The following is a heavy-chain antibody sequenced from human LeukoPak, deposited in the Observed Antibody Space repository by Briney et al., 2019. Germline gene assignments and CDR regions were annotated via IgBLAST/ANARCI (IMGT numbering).Heavy chain of an antibody. D-gene: IGHD4-11*01. CDR2: IRYDGSNK. CDR3: AKLSVTTNGGYFAY. Sequence: GGSLRLSCAASGFTFSNYCMRWVRQAPGKGLEWVSFIRYDGSNKYYADSVKGRFTISRDNSKNTLYLQMNSLRAEDKAVYYCAKLSVTTNGGYFAYWGQGTLVTVPS. CDR1: GFTFSNYC. V-gene: IGHV3-30*02. J-gene: IGHJ4*02.